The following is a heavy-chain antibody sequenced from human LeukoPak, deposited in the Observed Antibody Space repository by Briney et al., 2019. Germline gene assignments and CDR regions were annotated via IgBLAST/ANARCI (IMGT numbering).Heavy chain of an antibody. J-gene: IGHJ1*01. V-gene: IGHV3-49*04. Sequence: GRSLRLSCAASGFSFSDYAISWVRQTPEKGLEWVGFIRGRAHGGRTEYAASVKGRFSISRDDYTSIAYLQMNSLEMEDTAVYYCTRGAVNDYGDGQFFQYWGQGTLVTDSS. D-gene: IGHD4-17*01. CDR1: GFSFSDYA. CDR2: IRGRAHGGRT. CDR3: TRGAVNDYGDGQFFQY.